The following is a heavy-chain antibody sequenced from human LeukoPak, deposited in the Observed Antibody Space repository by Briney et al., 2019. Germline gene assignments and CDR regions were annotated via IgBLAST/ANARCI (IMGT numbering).Heavy chain of an antibody. Sequence: PGRSLRLSCAASGFTFSSYAMPWVRQAPGKGLEWVAVISYDGGNKYYADSVKGRFTISRDNSKNTLYLQMNSLRAEDTAVYYCARAGGYSYGLYFDYWGQGTLVTVSS. D-gene: IGHD5-18*01. V-gene: IGHV3-30-3*01. CDR1: GFTFSSYA. J-gene: IGHJ4*02. CDR3: ARAGGYSYGLYFDY. CDR2: ISYDGGNK.